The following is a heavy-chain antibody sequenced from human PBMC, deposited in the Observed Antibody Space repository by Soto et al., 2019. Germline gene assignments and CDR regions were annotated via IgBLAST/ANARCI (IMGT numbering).Heavy chain of an antibody. CDR1: GFTFSSYA. CDR3: ANGMAGPLKSYYDSSGYYFEL. Sequence: EVQLLESGGGLVQPGGSLRLSCAASGFTFSSYAMSWVRQAPGKGLEWVSAISGSGGSTYYADSVKGRLTISRDNSKNALYLQMNSLRAEDTAVHYFANGMAGPLKSYYDSSGYYFELGGQGTLVTVSS. D-gene: IGHD3-22*01. J-gene: IGHJ4*02. V-gene: IGHV3-23*01. CDR2: ISGSGGST.